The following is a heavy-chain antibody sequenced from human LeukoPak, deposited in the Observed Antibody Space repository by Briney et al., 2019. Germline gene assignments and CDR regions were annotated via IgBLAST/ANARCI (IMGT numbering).Heavy chain of an antibody. CDR2: VYYSGST. J-gene: IGHJ4*02. CDR1: GGSITSYY. V-gene: IGHV4-59*01. Sequence: SETLSLTCTVSGGSITSYYWSWIRQPPGRGLEWIGYVYYSGSTNYNPSLKSRVTISVDTSKNQFSLKLSSVTAADTAVYYCARVTVGASWFDYWGQGTLVTVSS. CDR3: ARVTVGASWFDY. D-gene: IGHD1-26*01.